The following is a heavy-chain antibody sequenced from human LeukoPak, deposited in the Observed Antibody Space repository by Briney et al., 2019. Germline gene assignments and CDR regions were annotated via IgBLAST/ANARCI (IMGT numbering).Heavy chain of an antibody. CDR1: GRSIIRYH. Sequence: SETLSLNCNVAGRSIIRYHWVLIRQPPRQGLLWTVYTYYSRSTNYNPSLKSRVTISVDTSKNQFSLKLSSVTAADTAVYYCARVLWFGELWWGVGGKEVVDVWGKGTTVTVSS. J-gene: IGHJ6*04. V-gene: IGHV4-59*01. CDR3: ARVLWFGELWWGVGGKEVVDV. D-gene: IGHD3-10*01. CDR2: TYYSRST.